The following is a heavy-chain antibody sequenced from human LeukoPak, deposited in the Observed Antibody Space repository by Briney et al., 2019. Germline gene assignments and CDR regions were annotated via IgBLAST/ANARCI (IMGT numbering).Heavy chain of an antibody. Sequence: ASVKVSCKASGYTFTSYGISWVRQAPGQGLEWMGWINPNSGGTNYAQKFQGRVTMTRDTSISTAYMELSRLRSDDTAVYYCARGVAVAGTGGDYYYGMDVWGQGTTVTVSS. V-gene: IGHV1-2*02. D-gene: IGHD6-19*01. J-gene: IGHJ6*02. CDR3: ARGVAVAGTGGDYYYGMDV. CDR2: INPNSGGT. CDR1: GYTFTSYG.